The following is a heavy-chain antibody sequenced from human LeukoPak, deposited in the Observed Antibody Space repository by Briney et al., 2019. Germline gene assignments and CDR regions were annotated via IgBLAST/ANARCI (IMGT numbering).Heavy chain of an antibody. D-gene: IGHD4-17*01. Sequence: PSETLSHTCTLSHGSVSSGSYSWSCIRPPPGKGLEWIGYIYYSRSTNYNPYLQSRAPIPVDTSKNQFTLNLRSVTATETSDNYCVRDQHYVFDYWGQGSLVTVSS. CDR3: VRDQHYVFDY. V-gene: IGHV4-61*01. J-gene: IGHJ4*02. CDR2: IYYSRST. CDR1: HGSVSSGSYS.